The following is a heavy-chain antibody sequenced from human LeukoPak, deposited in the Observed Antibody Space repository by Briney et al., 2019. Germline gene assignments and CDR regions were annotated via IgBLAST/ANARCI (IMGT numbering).Heavy chain of an antibody. V-gene: IGHV3-15*01. D-gene: IGHD3-22*01. Sequence: PGGSLRLSCAASGFTFSKAWMSWVRQAPGKGLEWVGRIKSKTDGATTDYAAPVKGRFTVSRDDSKNALYLEMNSLKTEDTAVYYCSYYYDSSGHPNFEYWGQGTLVTVSS. CDR3: SYYYDSSGHPNFEY. CDR1: GFTFSKAW. CDR2: IKSKTDGATT. J-gene: IGHJ4*02.